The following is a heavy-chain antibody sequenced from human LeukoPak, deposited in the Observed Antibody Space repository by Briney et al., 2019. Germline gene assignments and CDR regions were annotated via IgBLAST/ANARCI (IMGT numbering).Heavy chain of an antibody. CDR3: AKDPFITMVRGLVLNSNWFDP. D-gene: IGHD3-10*01. V-gene: IGHV3-7*01. Sequence: GGSLRLYCAASGFTFSSYWMSWVRQAPGKGLEWVANIKQDGSEKYYVDSVKGRFTISRDNSKNTLYLQMNSLRAEDTAVYYCAKDPFITMVRGLVLNSNWFDPWGQGTLVTVSS. J-gene: IGHJ5*02. CDR2: IKQDGSEK. CDR1: GFTFSSYW.